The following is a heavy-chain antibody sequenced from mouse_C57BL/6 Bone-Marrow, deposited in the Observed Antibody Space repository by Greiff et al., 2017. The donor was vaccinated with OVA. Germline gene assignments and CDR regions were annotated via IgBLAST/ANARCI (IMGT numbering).Heavy chain of an antibody. CDR3: ARSGILRSPFYAMDY. V-gene: IGHV1-26*01. Sequence: EVQLQQSGPELVKPGASVKISCKASGYTFTDYYMNWVKQSHGKSLEWIGDINPNNGGTSYNQKFKGKATLTVDKSSSTAYMELRSLTSEDSAVYYCARSGILRSPFYAMDYWGQGTSVTVSS. D-gene: IGHD1-1*01. CDR2: INPNNGGT. CDR1: GYTFTDYY. J-gene: IGHJ4*01.